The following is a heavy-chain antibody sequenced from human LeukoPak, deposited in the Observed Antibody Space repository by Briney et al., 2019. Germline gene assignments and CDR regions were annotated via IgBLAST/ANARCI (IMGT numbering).Heavy chain of an antibody. Sequence: SETLYLTCTVSGYSISSGYYWGWIRPPPGKGLEWIGSIYHSGSTYYNPSLKSRVTISVDTSKNRFSLKLSSLTAADTAVYYCARSYYYYYMDVWGKGTTVTVSS. V-gene: IGHV4-38-2*02. CDR3: ARSYYYYYMDV. CDR1: GYSISSGYY. CDR2: IYHSGST. J-gene: IGHJ6*03.